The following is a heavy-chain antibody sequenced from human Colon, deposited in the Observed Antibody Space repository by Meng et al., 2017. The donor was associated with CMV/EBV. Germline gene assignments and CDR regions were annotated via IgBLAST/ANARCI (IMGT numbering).Heavy chain of an antibody. Sequence: SVKISCKASGYIFNSYHIHWVRQAPGQGLEWMGIIHPTGDATSYAQKFQGRVTMTSDTSTSTVYMELNSLRSEDTAMYYCARDRSADPWGQGTLVTVSS. CDR2: IHPTGDAT. J-gene: IGHJ5*02. CDR1: GYIFNSYH. V-gene: IGHV1-46*02. CDR3: ARDRSADP.